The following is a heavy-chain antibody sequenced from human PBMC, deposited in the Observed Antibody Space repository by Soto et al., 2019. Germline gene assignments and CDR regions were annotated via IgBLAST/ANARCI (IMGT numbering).Heavy chain of an antibody. V-gene: IGHV3-74*03. Sequence: EVLLVESGGALVQPGVSLRLSCAASGFTLSDNWIHWVRRAPGKGLVWVSRTNSDGSSVTYADSVKGRFTLSRDNAKYTWFLQMDSLRVEDTAMYYCVRAPEQRPFDYWGQGTLVTVSS. J-gene: IGHJ4*02. CDR2: TNSDGSSV. D-gene: IGHD6-25*01. CDR1: GFTLSDNW. CDR3: VRAPEQRPFDY.